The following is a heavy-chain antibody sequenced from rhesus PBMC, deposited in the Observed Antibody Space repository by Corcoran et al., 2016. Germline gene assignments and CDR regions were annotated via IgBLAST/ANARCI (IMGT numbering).Heavy chain of an antibody. CDR3: ARDSAGGGGFDF. CDR1: GDSFRSYC. CDR2: MYGSSGST. J-gene: IGHJ4*01. V-gene: IGHV4-160*01. Sequence: QVQLQASGPGLVKPSETLSLTCAVSGDSFRSYCLGWLLQPPGEGLEWIGSMYGSSGSTEYNPSLKSRANISRDTSKNQFSLKVRSVTAADTAEYYCARDSAGGGGFDFWGQGVLVTVSS. D-gene: IGHD1-1*01.